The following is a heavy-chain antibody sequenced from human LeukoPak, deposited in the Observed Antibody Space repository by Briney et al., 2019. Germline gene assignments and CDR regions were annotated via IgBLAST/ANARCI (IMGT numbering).Heavy chain of an antibody. D-gene: IGHD5-18*01. CDR2: MYYSGST. CDR3: ARGRIQLWSRMYTFDY. Sequence: SETLSLTCAVYGGSFKGYYWSWLRQPPGKGLEWIGDMYYSGSTNYIPSLKSRVTISVDTSKNQFSLKLSSVTAADTAVYFCARGRIQLWSRMYTFDYWGQGTLGTVSS. J-gene: IGHJ4*02. CDR1: GGSFKGYY. V-gene: IGHV4-34*01.